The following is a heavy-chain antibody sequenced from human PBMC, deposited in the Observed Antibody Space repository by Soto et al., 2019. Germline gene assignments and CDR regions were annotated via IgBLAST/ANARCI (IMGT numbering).Heavy chain of an antibody. CDR3: AKDTHLYACSGYYVFDQ. V-gene: IGHV3-30*18. J-gene: IGHJ4*02. D-gene: IGHD3-22*01. Sequence: QVQLVESGGGVVQPGRSLRLSCAASGSTFRSYGIHWVRQAPGKGLQWVATISFDGSNTHYVDSVQGRFTISRDNSVNTVFLQMNGLRVEDTAVYYCAKDTHLYACSGYYVFDQWGQGTLVTVSS. CDR2: ISFDGSNT. CDR1: GSTFRSYG.